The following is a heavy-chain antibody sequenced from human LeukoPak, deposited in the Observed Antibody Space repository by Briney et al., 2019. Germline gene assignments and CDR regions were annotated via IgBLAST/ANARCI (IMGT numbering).Heavy chain of an antibody. D-gene: IGHD6-19*01. CDR2: ISGSGGST. CDR1: GFTFSSYA. V-gene: IGHV3-23*01. J-gene: IGHJ4*02. Sequence: GGSLRLSCAASGFTFSSYAMSWVRQAPGKGLEWVSAISGSGGSTYYADSVKGRFTISRDNSKNTLYLQMNSLRAEDTAVYYCAKASRSFSSGWYSPDYWGQETLVTVSS. CDR3: AKASRSFSSGWYSPDY.